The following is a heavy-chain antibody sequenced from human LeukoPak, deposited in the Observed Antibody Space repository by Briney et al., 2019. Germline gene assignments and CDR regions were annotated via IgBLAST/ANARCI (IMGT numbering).Heavy chain of an antibody. J-gene: IGHJ4*02. Sequence: GGSLRLSCAASGFTFSSYAMSWVRQAPGKGLEWVSAISGSGGSTYYADSVKGRFTISRDNSKNTLYLQMNSLRAEDTAVYYCARVVGYYYDSIDYWGQGTLVTLSS. V-gene: IGHV3-23*01. CDR1: GFTFSSYA. CDR3: ARVVGYYYDSIDY. D-gene: IGHD3-22*01. CDR2: ISGSGGST.